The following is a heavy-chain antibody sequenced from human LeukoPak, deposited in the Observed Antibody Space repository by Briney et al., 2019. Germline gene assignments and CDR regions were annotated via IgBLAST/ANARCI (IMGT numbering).Heavy chain of an antibody. J-gene: IGHJ4*02. CDR1: GFTFRNYV. CDR3: AREGYYGSGSPPSLYFDY. CDR2: TSSDLNVK. V-gene: IGHV3-30-3*01. Sequence: GGSLGLSCAASGFTFRNYVIHWVRQAPGKGLEWVAVTSSDLNVKLYADSVKGRFTISRDNPRSTLYLQMNSLRPEDTAIYYCAREGYYGSGSPPSLYFDYWGQGTLVTVSS. D-gene: IGHD3-10*01.